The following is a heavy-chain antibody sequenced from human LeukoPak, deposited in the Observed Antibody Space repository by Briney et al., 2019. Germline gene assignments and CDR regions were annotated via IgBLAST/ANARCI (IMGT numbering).Heavy chain of an antibody. CDR2: ISGSGGST. D-gene: IGHD1-26*01. CDR3: AKDMSRRIVGATIFDY. J-gene: IGHJ4*02. Sequence: GGSLRLSCAASGFTFSSYAMSWVRQAPGKGLEWVSAISGSGGSTYYADSVKGRFTISRDNSKNTLYLQMNSLRAEDTAVYYCAKDMSRRIVGATIFDYWGQGTLVTVSS. V-gene: IGHV3-23*01. CDR1: GFTFSSYA.